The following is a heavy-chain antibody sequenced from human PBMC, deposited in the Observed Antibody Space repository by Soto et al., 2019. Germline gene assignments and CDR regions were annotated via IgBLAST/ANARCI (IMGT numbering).Heavy chain of an antibody. D-gene: IGHD6-13*01. V-gene: IGHV3-15*01. Sequence: PGGSLRLSCAASGFTFSNAWMSWVRQAPGKGLEWVGRIKSKTDGGTTDYAAPVKGRFTISRDDSKNTLYLQMNSLKTEDTAVYYCTTDPSPYSSSWYGADFDYWGQGTLVTVSS. CDR3: TTDPSPYSSSWYGADFDY. J-gene: IGHJ4*02. CDR2: IKSKTDGGTT. CDR1: GFTFSNAW.